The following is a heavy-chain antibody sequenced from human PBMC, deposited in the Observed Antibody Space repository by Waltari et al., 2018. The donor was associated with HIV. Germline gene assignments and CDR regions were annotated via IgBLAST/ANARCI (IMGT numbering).Heavy chain of an antibody. J-gene: IGHJ5*02. D-gene: IGHD6-13*01. Sequence: EVQLVDSGGGLVKPGGSLRLPCAASGSTFSDYSMHWVRQSPGKGLEWVSSISSSGSFIYYADSVKGRFTISRDNAQNSMYLQMNNLRADDSAMYYCARDSRGTSWSLNWFDPWGQGTLVTVSS. CDR3: ARDSRGTSWSLNWFDP. V-gene: IGHV3-21*02. CDR1: GSTFSDYS. CDR2: ISSSGSFI.